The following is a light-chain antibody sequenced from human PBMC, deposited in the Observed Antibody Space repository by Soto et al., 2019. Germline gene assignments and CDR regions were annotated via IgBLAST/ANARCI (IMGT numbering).Light chain of an antibody. CDR1: QSISNS. CDR3: QQLKSYPFI. CDR2: SAS. Sequence: IQMTQSPSTLSASIGDGVTITLLASQSISNSLAWYQQRPGKAPKLLIYSASTLQSGVPSRFSGSESGTDFTLTISSLQPEDLATYYCQQLKSYPFIFGPGTKVDIK. J-gene: IGKJ3*01. V-gene: IGKV1-5*01.